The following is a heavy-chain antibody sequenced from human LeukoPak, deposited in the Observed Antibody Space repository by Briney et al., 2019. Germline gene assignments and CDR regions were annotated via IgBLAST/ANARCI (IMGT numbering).Heavy chain of an antibody. D-gene: IGHD3-10*01. V-gene: IGHV4-59*01. Sequence: SETLSLTCTVSGGSISSYYWSWIRQPPGKGLEWIGYIYYSGSTNYNPSLKSRVTISVDTSKNQFSLKLSSVTAADTAVYYCARDRVTGYYYGSGEDAFDIWGQGTMVTVSS. CDR1: GGSISSYY. J-gene: IGHJ3*02. CDR2: IYYSGST. CDR3: ARDRVTGYYYGSGEDAFDI.